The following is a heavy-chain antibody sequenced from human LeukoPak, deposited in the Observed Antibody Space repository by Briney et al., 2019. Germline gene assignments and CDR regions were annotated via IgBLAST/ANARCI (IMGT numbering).Heavy chain of an antibody. V-gene: IGHV4-59*01. Sequence: SETLSLTCTVSGGSISSYYWSWIRQPPGKGLEWIGYIYYSGSTNYNPSLKSRVTISVDTSKKQFSLKLSSVTAADTAVYYCAREYYYDSSGYYPHHAFDIWGQGTMVTVSS. CDR2: IYYSGST. J-gene: IGHJ3*02. D-gene: IGHD3-22*01. CDR1: GGSISSYY. CDR3: AREYYYDSSGYYPHHAFDI.